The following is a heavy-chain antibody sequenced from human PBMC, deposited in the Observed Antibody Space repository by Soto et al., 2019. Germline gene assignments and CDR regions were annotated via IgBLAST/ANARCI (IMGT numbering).Heavy chain of an antibody. CDR2: IGTAGDT. Sequence: GGSLRLSCAASGFTFSSYDMHWVRQATGKGLERVSAIGTAGDTYYPASVKGRFTTSRENAKNSLYLQMNSLRAEDTAVYYCARGVAAAGTDINWFDPWGQGTLVTVSS. J-gene: IGHJ5*02. V-gene: IGHV3-13*01. CDR1: GFTFSSYD. CDR3: ARGVAAAGTDINWFDP. D-gene: IGHD6-13*01.